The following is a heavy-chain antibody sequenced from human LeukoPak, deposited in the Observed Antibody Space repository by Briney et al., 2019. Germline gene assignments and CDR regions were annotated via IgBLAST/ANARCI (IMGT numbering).Heavy chain of an antibody. CDR2: ISYDVSNK. V-gene: IGHV3-30-3*01. CDR1: GFTFSSYA. J-gene: IGHJ6*03. D-gene: IGHD6-13*01. Sequence: PGGSLRLSCAASGFTFSSYAMHWVRQAPGKGLEWVAVISYDVSNKYYADSVKGRFTISRDNSKNTLYLQMNSLRAEDTAVYYCARDRWRYSSSWGYYYMDVWGKGTTVTVSS. CDR3: ARDRWRYSSSWGYYYMDV.